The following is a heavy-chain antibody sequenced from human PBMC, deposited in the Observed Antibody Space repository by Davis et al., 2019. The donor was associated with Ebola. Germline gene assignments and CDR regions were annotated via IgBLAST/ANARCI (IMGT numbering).Heavy chain of an antibody. CDR2: IVVGSGNT. D-gene: IGHD1-14*01. V-gene: IGHV1-58*02. CDR3: AASAGTVGKFDF. CDR1: GFTFSSSG. J-gene: IGHJ4*02. Sequence: AASVTVSCKASGFTFSSSGMQWVRQARGQRLEWIGGIVVGSGNTNYAQKFRERLTMTRDMSTSTAYMELSSLRFEDTAVYYCAASAGTVGKFDFWGQGTLVTVSS.